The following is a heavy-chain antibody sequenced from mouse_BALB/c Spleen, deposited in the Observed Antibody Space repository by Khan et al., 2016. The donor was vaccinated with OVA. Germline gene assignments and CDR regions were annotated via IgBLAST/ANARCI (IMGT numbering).Heavy chain of an antibody. Sequence: EVQLVESGPGLVKPSQSLSLTCTVTGYSITSDYAWNWIRQFPGNKLEWMGYISYSGNTNYNPSLKSRISITRDTSKNQFFLQLNSATTEDTATYYCARVYGGDFDYWGQGTTLTVSS. D-gene: IGHD2-10*02. CDR3: ARVYGGDFDY. J-gene: IGHJ2*01. CDR2: ISYSGNT. V-gene: IGHV3-2*02. CDR1: GYSITSDYA.